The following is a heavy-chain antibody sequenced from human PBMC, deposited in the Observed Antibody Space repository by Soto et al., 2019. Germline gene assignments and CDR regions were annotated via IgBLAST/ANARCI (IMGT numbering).Heavy chain of an antibody. V-gene: IGHV3-23*01. J-gene: IGHJ6*02. CDR2: ISYGGGTT. D-gene: IGHD4-17*01. CDR3: AKGPPRFPDYRDYADYSYGMDV. Sequence: GGCLRLSCAASEFTCSNYAVSWVRQAPGKGLRWVSAISYGGGTTYYADSVKGRFTISSDNAKNSLYLQMNNLRDEDTAVYYCAKGPPRFPDYRDYADYSYGMDVSGQGTTVTVSS. CDR1: EFTCSNYA.